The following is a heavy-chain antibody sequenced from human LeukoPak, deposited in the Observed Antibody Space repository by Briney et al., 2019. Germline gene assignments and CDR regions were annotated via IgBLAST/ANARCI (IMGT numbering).Heavy chain of an antibody. D-gene: IGHD2-2*03. Sequence: GESLKISCKGSGYSFTSYWIGWVRQMPGKGLEWMGIIYPGDSDPRYSTSFQGQVTISADKSISTAYLQWSSLKASDTAMYYCARRGGYCSSTSCIDAFDIWGQGTMVTVSS. CDR3: ARRGGYCSSTSCIDAFDI. J-gene: IGHJ3*02. V-gene: IGHV5-51*01. CDR1: GYSFTSYW. CDR2: IYPGDSDP.